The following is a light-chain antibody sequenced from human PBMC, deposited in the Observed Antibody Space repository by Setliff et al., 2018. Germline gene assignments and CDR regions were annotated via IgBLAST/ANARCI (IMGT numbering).Light chain of an antibody. J-gene: IGLJ3*02. CDR2: EVS. CDR1: SSDVGGYNY. Sequence: QSALTQPPSASGSPGQSVTISCTGTSSDVGGYNYVSWYQQHPGKAPKLMIYEVSKRPSGVPDRFSGSKSGNTASLTISGLQADDEAYYYCSSYISRTTLWVFGGGTK. CDR3: SSYISRTTLWV. V-gene: IGLV2-8*01.